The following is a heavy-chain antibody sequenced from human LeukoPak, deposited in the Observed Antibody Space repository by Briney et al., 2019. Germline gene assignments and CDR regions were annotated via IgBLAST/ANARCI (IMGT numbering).Heavy chain of an antibody. D-gene: IGHD2-21*02. Sequence: PGRSLRLFCAASGFTFSSYAMHWVRQAPGKGLEWVAVISYDGSNKYYADSVKGRFTISRDNSKNTLYLQMNSLRAEDTAVYYCARPGGDWNYFDYWGQGTLVTVSS. J-gene: IGHJ4*02. CDR2: ISYDGSNK. V-gene: IGHV3-30-3*01. CDR3: ARPGGDWNYFDY. CDR1: GFTFSSYA.